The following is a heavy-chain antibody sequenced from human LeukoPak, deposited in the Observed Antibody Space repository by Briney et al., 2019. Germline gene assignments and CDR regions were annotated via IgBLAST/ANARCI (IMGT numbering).Heavy chain of an antibody. V-gene: IGHV3-66*01. CDR3: ARRARKDIVVVPAAPFDP. Sequence: PGGSLRLSCAASGFTVSSNYMSWVRQAPGKGLEWVSVIYSGGSTYYADSVKGRFTISRDNSKNTLYLQMNSLRAEDTAVYYCARRARKDIVVVPAAPFDPWGQGTLVTVSS. D-gene: IGHD2-2*01. CDR1: GFTVSSNY. J-gene: IGHJ5*02. CDR2: IYSGGST.